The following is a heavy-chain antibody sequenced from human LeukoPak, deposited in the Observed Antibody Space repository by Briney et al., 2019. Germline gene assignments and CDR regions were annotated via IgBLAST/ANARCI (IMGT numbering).Heavy chain of an antibody. D-gene: IGHD3-22*01. V-gene: IGHV1-46*01. Sequence: GASVKVSCKASGYTFTSYYMHWVRQAPGQGLEWMGIINPSGGSTSYAQKFQGRVTMTRNTSISTAYMELSSLRSEDTAVYYCAREMIVYAFDIWGQGTMVTVSS. CDR2: INPSGGST. CDR1: GYTFTSYY. J-gene: IGHJ3*02. CDR3: AREMIVYAFDI.